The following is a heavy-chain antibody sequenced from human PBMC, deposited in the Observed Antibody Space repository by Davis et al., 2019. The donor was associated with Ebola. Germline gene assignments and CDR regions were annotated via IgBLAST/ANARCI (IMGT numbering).Heavy chain of an antibody. V-gene: IGHV3-23*01. D-gene: IGHD3-3*01. Sequence: GESLKISCAASGFTFSSYAMSWVRQAPGKGLEWVSAISGSGGSKYYADSVKGRFTISRDKSKNTLYLQMNSLRAEDTAIYYWAKDKNYDFWSGYPQDAFDIWGQGTMVTVSS. CDR1: GFTFSSYA. CDR2: ISGSGGSK. CDR3: AKDKNYDFWSGYPQDAFDI. J-gene: IGHJ3*02.